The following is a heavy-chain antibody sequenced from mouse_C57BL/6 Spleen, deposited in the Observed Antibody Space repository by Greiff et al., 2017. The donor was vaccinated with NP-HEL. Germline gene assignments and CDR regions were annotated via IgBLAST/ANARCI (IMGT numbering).Heavy chain of an antibody. Sequence: QVQLQQPGAELVKPGASVKLSCKASGYTFTSYWMHWVKQRPGQGLEWIGMIHPNSGSTNYNEKFKSKATLTVDKSSSTAYMQLSSLTSEDSAVYYCARDRTEGCSEVWGTGSTLTVSS. V-gene: IGHV1-64*01. J-gene: IGHJ1*03. CDR3: ARDRTEGCSEV. CDR1: GYTFTSYW. CDR2: IHPNSGST. D-gene: IGHD1-1*01.